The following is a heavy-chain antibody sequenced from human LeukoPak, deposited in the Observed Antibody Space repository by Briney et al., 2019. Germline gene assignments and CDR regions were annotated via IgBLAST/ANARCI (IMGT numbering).Heavy chain of an antibody. V-gene: IGHV1-2*02. J-gene: IGHJ6*04. CDR2: INPNSGGT. CDR1: GYTLTDYY. D-gene: IGHD3-10*01. Sequence: ASVKVSCKASGYTLTDYYLRWVRQAPGQGLEWMGWINPNSGGTKYAQRFEGRVTMTRDTSINTAYLELSGLRSDDTAVYFCARDELVVWGKGTTVTVSS. CDR3: ARDELVV.